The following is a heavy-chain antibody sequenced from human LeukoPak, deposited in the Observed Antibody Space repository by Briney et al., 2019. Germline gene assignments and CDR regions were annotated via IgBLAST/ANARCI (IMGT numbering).Heavy chain of an antibody. CDR1: GFTFSNAW. J-gene: IGHJ4*02. CDR3: TTGAVRGVIGY. D-gene: IGHD3-10*01. CDR2: IKSETDGGTT. Sequence: GSLRLSCAASGFTFSNAWMSWVRQAPGKGLEWVGRIKSETDGGTTDYAAPVKGRFTISRDDSKNTLYLQMNSLKTEDTAVYYCTTGAVRGVIGYWGQGTLVTVSS. V-gene: IGHV3-15*01.